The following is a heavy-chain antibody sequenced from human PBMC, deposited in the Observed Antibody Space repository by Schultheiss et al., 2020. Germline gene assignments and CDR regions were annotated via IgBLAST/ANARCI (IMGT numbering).Heavy chain of an antibody. J-gene: IGHJ3*02. CDR2: ISYDGSNK. Sequence: GESLKISCAASGFTFSSYAMHWVRQAPGKGLEWVAVISYDGSNKYYADSVKGRFTISRDNSKNTLYLQMNSLRAEDTAVYYCARRQTIQRGKGAFDIWGQGTMVTVSS. CDR3: ARRQTIQRGKGAFDI. D-gene: IGHD2-21*01. V-gene: IGHV3-30-3*01. CDR1: GFTFSSYA.